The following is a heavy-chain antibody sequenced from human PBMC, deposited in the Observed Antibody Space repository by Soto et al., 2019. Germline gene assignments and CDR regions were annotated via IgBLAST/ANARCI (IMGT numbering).Heavy chain of an antibody. D-gene: IGHD2-2*01. Sequence: QVQLVQSGAEVKKPGSSVKVSCNASGGTFSSYAISWVRQAPGQGLEWMGGIIPIFGTANYAQKFQGRVTITADESTSTAYMELSSLRSEDTAVYYCARGIRGPAAICNWFDRWGQGTLVTVSS. J-gene: IGHJ5*02. CDR3: ARGIRGPAAICNWFDR. V-gene: IGHV1-69*01. CDR1: GGTFSSYA. CDR2: IIPIFGTA.